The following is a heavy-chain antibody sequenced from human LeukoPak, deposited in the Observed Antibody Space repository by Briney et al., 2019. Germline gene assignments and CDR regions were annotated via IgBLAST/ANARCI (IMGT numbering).Heavy chain of an antibody. J-gene: IGHJ4*02. CDR3: ARHKFPAYYYGSGSYPPDY. D-gene: IGHD3-10*01. CDR1: GGSISSSSYY. CDR2: IYYSGST. Sequence: SETLSLTCIVSGGSISSSSYYWGWIRQPPGKGLEWIGSIYYSGSTYYNPSLKSRVTISVDTSKNQFSLKLSSVTAADTAVYYCARHKFPAYYYGSGSYPPDYWGQGTLVTVSS. V-gene: IGHV4-39*01.